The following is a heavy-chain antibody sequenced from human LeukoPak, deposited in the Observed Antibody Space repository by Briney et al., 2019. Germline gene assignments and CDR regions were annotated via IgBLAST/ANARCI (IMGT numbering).Heavy chain of an antibody. Sequence: ASVKVSCKASGGTFSSYAISWVRQAPGQGLEWMGWISAYNGNTNYAQKLQGRVTMTTDTSTSTAYMELRSLRSDDTAVYYCAREVVVPAASYWYFDLWGRGTLVTVSS. CDR2: ISAYNGNT. D-gene: IGHD2-2*01. CDR3: AREVVVPAASYWYFDL. J-gene: IGHJ2*01. CDR1: GGTFSSYA. V-gene: IGHV1-18*01.